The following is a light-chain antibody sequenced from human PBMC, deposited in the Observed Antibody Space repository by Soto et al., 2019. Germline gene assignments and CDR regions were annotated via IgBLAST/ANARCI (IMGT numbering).Light chain of an antibody. CDR2: EAS. CDR1: QSIHNS. V-gene: IGKV1-39*01. Sequence: DIQMTQSPASLSASIGDSVTITCRASQSIHNSLNWYQQKSGKAPKLLIFEASTLHSGVLSRFRGSGSGTDFSLTIASLQPEDFATYYCQQSYSSPRAFGQGTKV. J-gene: IGKJ1*01. CDR3: QQSYSSPRA.